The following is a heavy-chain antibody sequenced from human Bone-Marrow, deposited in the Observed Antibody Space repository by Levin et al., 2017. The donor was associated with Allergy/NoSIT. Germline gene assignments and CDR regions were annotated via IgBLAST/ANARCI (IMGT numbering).Heavy chain of an antibody. CDR2: IIPIFGTA. Sequence: SVKVSCKASGGTFSSYAISWVRQAPGQGLEWMGGIIPIFGTANYAQKFQGRVTITADESTSTAYMELSSLRSEDTAVYYCARGWDYSHQNRDYFDYWGQGTLVTVSS. J-gene: IGHJ4*02. CDR3: ARGWDYSHQNRDYFDY. D-gene: IGHD2-15*01. CDR1: GGTFSSYA. V-gene: IGHV1-69*13.